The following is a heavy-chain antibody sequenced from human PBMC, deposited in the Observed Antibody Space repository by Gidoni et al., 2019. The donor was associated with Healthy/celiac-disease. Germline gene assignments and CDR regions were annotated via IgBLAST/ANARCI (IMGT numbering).Heavy chain of an antibody. D-gene: IGHD2-2*01. J-gene: IGHJ3*02. Sequence: EVQLVESGGGLVQPGRSLRLSCAASGFTFDDYAMPWVRQAPGKGLEWVSGISWNSGSIGYADSVKGRFTISRDNAKNSLYLQMNSLRAEDTALYYCAKDKRSRYCSSTSCPRAFDIWGQGTMVTVSS. CDR1: GFTFDDYA. CDR2: ISWNSGSI. V-gene: IGHV3-9*01. CDR3: AKDKRSRYCSSTSCPRAFDI.